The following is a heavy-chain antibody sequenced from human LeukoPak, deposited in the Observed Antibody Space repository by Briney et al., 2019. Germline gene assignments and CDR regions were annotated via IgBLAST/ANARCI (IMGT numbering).Heavy chain of an antibody. CDR3: ARAGVYSISWHLRSVDYYYGMDV. Sequence: SVTVSCKASGGIFTSYAISWLRQSPGQGLGWVGGIIPIFGTANSAQKFQGRVTITADESTSTAYMELSSLRSEDTAVYYCARAGVYSISWHLRSVDYYYGMDVGGKGTTVTVSS. CDR2: IIPIFGTA. V-gene: IGHV1-69*01. J-gene: IGHJ6*04. D-gene: IGHD6-13*01. CDR1: GGIFTSYA.